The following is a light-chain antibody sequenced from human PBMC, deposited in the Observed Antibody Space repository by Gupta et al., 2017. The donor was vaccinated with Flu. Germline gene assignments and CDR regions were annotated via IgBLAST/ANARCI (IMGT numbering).Light chain of an antibody. CDR1: STNVGGGDD. J-gene: IGLJ2*01. V-gene: IGLV1-40*01. CDR3: QSYDGSRSGSVV. CDR2: VNK. Sequence: TISCTGSSTNVGGGDDVNGYPQRPDTAPTSLLFVNKSRRAGVPATCVASKSGTSASLAITGLQAEEEADYYCQSYDGSRSGSVVFGGGTRLTVL.